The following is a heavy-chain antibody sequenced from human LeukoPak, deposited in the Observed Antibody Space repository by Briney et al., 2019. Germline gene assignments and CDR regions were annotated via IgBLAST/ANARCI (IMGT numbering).Heavy chain of an antibody. CDR1: GGTFSSYA. CDR2: IIPIFGTA. V-gene: IGHV1-69*13. Sequence: SVKVSCKASGGTFSSYAISWVRQAPGQGLEWMGGIIPIFGTANYAQKFQGRVTITADESTSTAYMELSSLRSEDTAVYSCARLSGDILTGYQVPTWFDPWGQGTLVTVSS. D-gene: IGHD3-9*01. CDR3: ARLSGDILTGYQVPTWFDP. J-gene: IGHJ5*02.